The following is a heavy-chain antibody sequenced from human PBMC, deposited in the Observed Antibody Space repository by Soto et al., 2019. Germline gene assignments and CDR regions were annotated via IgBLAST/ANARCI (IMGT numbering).Heavy chain of an antibody. CDR2: ISSSSSYI. CDR1: GFTFSSYN. Sequence: GGSLRLSCEASGFTFSSYNMNWVRQAPGKGLEWVSSISSSSSYIYYADSVKGRFTISRDNAKNSVYLEMNSLRVEDTAIYYCVRDAVVSGVDYFDYWGQGTLVTVSS. V-gene: IGHV3-21*01. J-gene: IGHJ4*02. CDR3: VRDAVVSGVDYFDY. D-gene: IGHD2-8*01.